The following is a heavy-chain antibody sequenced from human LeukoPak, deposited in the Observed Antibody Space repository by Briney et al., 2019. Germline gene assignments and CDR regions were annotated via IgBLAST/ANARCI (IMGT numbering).Heavy chain of an antibody. V-gene: IGHV1-18*01. Sequence: GASVKVSCKASGYTFTSYGISWVRQAPGQGLEWMGWISAYNGNTNYAQKLQGRVTMTTDTSTSTANRELRSLRSDETAVYYWARRSLEYYEFWSGYSPLTTYYFDYWGQGTLVTVSS. J-gene: IGHJ4*02. CDR3: ARRSLEYYEFWSGYSPLTTYYFDY. CDR1: GYTFTSYG. CDR2: ISAYNGNT. D-gene: IGHD3-3*01.